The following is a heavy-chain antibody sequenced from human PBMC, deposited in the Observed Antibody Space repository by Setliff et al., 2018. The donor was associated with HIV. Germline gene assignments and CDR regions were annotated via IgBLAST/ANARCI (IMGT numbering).Heavy chain of an antibody. CDR3: ARDAPYCSSHSCSVRLFDY. Sequence: SETLSLTCSVSGGSINSHYWSWIRQTPGKGLEWIGYVYYNGNTNNNPSLRSRVTMSVDTSKNQFSLKLRSVTAADTAVYYCARDAPYCSSHSCSVRLFDYWGQGTLVTVPQ. J-gene: IGHJ4*02. CDR2: VYYNGNT. D-gene: IGHD2-2*01. CDR1: GGSINSHY. V-gene: IGHV4-59*11.